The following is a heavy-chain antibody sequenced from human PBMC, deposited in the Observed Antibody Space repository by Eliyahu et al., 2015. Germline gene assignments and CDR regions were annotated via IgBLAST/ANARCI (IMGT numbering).Heavy chain of an antibody. CDR1: GLXFSSYS. V-gene: IGHV3-23*01. D-gene: IGHD3-10*01. Sequence: EVQMLESGGGLVQPGGSLRLSCXVPGLXFSSYSXRWVRQAPGRGLEWVSGISSSGSTXYHADSVKGRFTISRDNSKNTLNLQMNSLRAEDTAIYYCAKTYYYGSGSGWFGPWGQGTLVSVSS. CDR2: ISSSGSTX. CDR3: AKTYYYGSGSGWFGP. J-gene: IGHJ5*02.